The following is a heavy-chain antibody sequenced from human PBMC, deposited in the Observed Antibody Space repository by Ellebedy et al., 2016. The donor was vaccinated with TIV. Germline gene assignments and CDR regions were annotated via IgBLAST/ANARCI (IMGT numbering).Heavy chain of an antibody. CDR1: GFTFNTYW. CDR2: IWYDGSIE. V-gene: IGHV3-33*08. Sequence: GGSLRLSCAASGFTFNTYWMSWVRQAPGKGLEWVALIWYDGSIEKYADSVRGRFTISRDNSKNTLYLQMNSLRAEDTALYYCVRDPYPGRYYFEYWGQGTLVTVSS. J-gene: IGHJ4*02. CDR3: VRDPYPGRYYFEY.